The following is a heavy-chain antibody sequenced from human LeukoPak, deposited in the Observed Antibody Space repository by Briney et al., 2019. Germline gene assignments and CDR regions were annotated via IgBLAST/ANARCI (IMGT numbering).Heavy chain of an antibody. J-gene: IGHJ4*02. Sequence: SETLSLTCTVSGGSISSYYWSWIRQPPGKGLEWIGYIYYSGSTSYNPSLKSQVTISVDTSKNQFSLKLSSVTAADTAVYYCARYGVAAAGIDYWGQGTLVTVSS. CDR2: IYYSGST. D-gene: IGHD6-13*01. CDR3: ARYGVAAAGIDY. V-gene: IGHV4-59*01. CDR1: GGSISSYY.